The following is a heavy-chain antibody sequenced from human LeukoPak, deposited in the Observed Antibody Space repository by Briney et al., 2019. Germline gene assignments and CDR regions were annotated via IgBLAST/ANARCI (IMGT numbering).Heavy chain of an antibody. J-gene: IGHJ5*02. Sequence: QTGGSLRLSCSAYGFTFTNYGMSWVRQAPGKGLEWVSGLSGSGDGQFYADSVEGRFTISRDISNNIWYLQMNSLRAEDTAVYYCAKGCQCPSGLSSWFDPRGQGTLVAVSS. CDR3: AKGCQCPSGLSSWFDP. CDR1: GFTFTNYG. CDR2: LSGSGDGQ. V-gene: IGHV3-23*01. D-gene: IGHD1-14*01.